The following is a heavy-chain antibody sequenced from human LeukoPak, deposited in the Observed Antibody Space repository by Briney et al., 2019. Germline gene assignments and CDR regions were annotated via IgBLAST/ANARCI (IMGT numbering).Heavy chain of an antibody. J-gene: IGHJ4*02. D-gene: IGHD3-22*01. CDR1: GDSLSNDNYY. CDR2: VYYSGST. CDR3: ARHVHHSSGFEYYFDY. Sequence: SETLSLTCIVSGDSLSNDNYYWGWIRQPPGKGLEWIGSVYYSGSTYYNPSLKSRITMSVDTSKSQFSLNLSSVTAADTAVYYCARHVHHSSGFEYYFDYWGQGTLVTVSS. V-gene: IGHV4-39*01.